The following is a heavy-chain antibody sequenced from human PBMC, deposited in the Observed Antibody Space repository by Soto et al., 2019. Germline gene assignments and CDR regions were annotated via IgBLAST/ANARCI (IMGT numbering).Heavy chain of an antibody. CDR2: IYYRGST. J-gene: IGHJ4*02. V-gene: IGHV4-39*01. Sequence: SDTLSLTCTVSGGSISSHYWSCIRQPPGKGLEWIGSIYYRGSTYYNPSLQSRVTISVDTSKNQFSLNLSSVTAADTAVYYCARRPYYYDSPGPPRWGQGMLVTVSS. CDR1: GGSISSHY. CDR3: ARRPYYYDSPGPPR. D-gene: IGHD3-9*01.